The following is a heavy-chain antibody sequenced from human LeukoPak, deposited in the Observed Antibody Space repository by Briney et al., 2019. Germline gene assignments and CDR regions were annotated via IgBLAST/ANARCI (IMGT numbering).Heavy chain of an antibody. CDR1: GFTFNSYE. J-gene: IGHJ4*02. CDR3: ARDRYYGSGIYDY. D-gene: IGHD3-10*01. CDR2: ISIDGKTI. V-gene: IGHV3-48*03. Sequence: QSGGSLRLSCATSGFTFNSYEMDWVRQAPGKGLEWVSYISIDGKTIHYADFAKGRFTISRDNVKKSAYLQMNSLTAEDTAVYYCARDRYYGSGIYDYWGQGALVTVSS.